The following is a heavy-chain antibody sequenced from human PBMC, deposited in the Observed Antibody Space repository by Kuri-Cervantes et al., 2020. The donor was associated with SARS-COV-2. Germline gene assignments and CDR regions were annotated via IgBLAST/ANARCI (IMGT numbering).Heavy chain of an antibody. J-gene: IGHJ4*02. CDR3: ARALYSSGSYYNGFDY. CDR2: FYYSGST. V-gene: IGHV4-59*08. D-gene: IGHD3-10*01. Sequence: SETLSLTCTVSGGSISSYYWSWIRQPPGKGLEWIGYFYYSGSTNYNPSLKSRVTISVDTSKNQFSLKLSSVTAADTAVYYCARALYSSGSYYNGFDYWGQGTLVT. CDR1: GGSISSYY.